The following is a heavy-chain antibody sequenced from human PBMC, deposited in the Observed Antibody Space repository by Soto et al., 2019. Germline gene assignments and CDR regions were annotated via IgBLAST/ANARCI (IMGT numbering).Heavy chain of an antibody. D-gene: IGHD3-3*01. Sequence: GSLRLSCAASGFAFSSFAMSWVRQAPGKGLEWVSGISGGGGSTYDADSVKGRFTISRDNSKNTLYLQMNSLRAEDTAVYYCAKDRPHDYWGQGTLVTVSS. CDR1: GFAFSSFA. J-gene: IGHJ4*02. V-gene: IGHV3-23*01. CDR2: ISGGGGST. CDR3: AKDRPHDY.